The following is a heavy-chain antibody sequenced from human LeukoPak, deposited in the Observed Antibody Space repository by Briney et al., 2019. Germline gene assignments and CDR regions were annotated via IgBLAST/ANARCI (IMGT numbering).Heavy chain of an antibody. CDR3: ANSEYSSSSGAFDI. Sequence: PGGSLRLSCAASGFTFSSYGMHWVRQAPGKGLEWVAVISYDGSNKYYADSVKGRSTISRDNSKNTLYLQMNSLRAEDTAVYYCANSEYSSSSGAFDIWGQGTMVTVSS. J-gene: IGHJ3*02. CDR2: ISYDGSNK. CDR1: GFTFSSYG. V-gene: IGHV3-30*18. D-gene: IGHD6-6*01.